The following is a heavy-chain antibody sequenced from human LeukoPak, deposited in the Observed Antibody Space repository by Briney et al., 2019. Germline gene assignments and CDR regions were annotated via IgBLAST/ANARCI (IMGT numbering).Heavy chain of an antibody. V-gene: IGHV4-34*01. CDR2: INHIGST. J-gene: IGHJ4*02. CDR3: PRWIRRVSMFRGVTYFDY. CDR1: VGSFTGYY. Sequence: ASETLSLTCAVYVGSFTGYYWSWIRHPPGKGLEWIGEINHIGSTNYNPSLKSRVTISVDTSKNQSSLNLKSLTAAATTGYYVPRWIRRVSMFRGVTYFDYWGQGTLVTVSS. D-gene: IGHD3-10*01.